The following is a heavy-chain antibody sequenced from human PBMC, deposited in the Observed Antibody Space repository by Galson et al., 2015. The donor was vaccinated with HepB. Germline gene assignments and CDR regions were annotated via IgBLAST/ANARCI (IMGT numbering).Heavy chain of an antibody. D-gene: IGHD1-26*01. CDR3: VRHVSWGDCFDI. V-gene: IGHV4-59*08. Sequence: ETLSLTCTVSGDSNSNYYWSWIRQPPGKGPEWIGHVYHSGRPNYNPSLKSRVTMSLDTSKKQFSLHLSSVTAADTAVYYCVRHVSWGDCFDIWGQGTMVTVSP. CDR2: VYHSGRP. J-gene: IGHJ3*02. CDR1: GDSNSNYY.